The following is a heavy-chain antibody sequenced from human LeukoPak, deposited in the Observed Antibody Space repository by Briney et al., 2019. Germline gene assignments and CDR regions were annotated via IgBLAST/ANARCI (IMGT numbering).Heavy chain of an antibody. D-gene: IGHD5-18*01. CDR2: TYYRSKWYN. CDR3: AREAVGHSYGYPPFYFDY. CDR1: GDSVSRNNVA. J-gene: IGHJ4*02. V-gene: IGHV6-1*01. Sequence: PSQTLSLTCAISGDSVSRNNVAWNWIRQSPSRGLEWLGRTYYRSKWYNDYAVSVKSRITINPDTSKNQFSLQLSSVTPEDTAVYYCAREAVGHSYGYPPFYFDYWGQGTLVTVSS.